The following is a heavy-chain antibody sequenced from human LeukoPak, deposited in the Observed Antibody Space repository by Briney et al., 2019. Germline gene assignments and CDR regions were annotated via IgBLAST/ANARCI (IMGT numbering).Heavy chain of an antibody. J-gene: IGHJ5*02. CDR2: IYPGDSDT. D-gene: IGHD5-12*01. V-gene: IGHV5-51*01. CDR1: GYSFTSYW. CDR3: ARFEGGGYSGYGRADP. Sequence: GESLKISCKGSGYSFTSYWIGWVRQMPGKGLEWMGIIYPGDSDTRYSPSFQGQVTISADKSISTAYLQWSSLKASDTAMYYCARFEGGGYSGYGRADPWGQGTLVTVSS.